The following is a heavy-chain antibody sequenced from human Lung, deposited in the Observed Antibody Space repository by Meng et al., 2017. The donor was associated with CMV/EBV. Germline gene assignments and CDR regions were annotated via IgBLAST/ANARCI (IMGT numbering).Heavy chain of an antibody. J-gene: IGHJ6*04. CDR3: ARALSYYYGDYYYYYGRDV. CDR1: GYTFTSYY. CDR2: INPSGGST. D-gene: IGHD3-10*01. Sequence: ASXXVSXKASGYTFTSYYMHWVRQAPGQGLEWMGIINPSGGSTSYAQKFQGRVTMTRDTSTSTVYMELSSLRSEDTAVYYCARALSYYYGDYYYYYGRDVWXKGTXVTVSS. V-gene: IGHV1-46*01.